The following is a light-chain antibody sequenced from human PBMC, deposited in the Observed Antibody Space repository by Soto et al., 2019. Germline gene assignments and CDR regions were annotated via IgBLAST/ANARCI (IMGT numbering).Light chain of an antibody. CDR1: QAISND. J-gene: IGKJ1*01. CDR3: LQYYNYSWT. CDR2: AAS. V-gene: IGKV1-6*02. Sequence: QMTHSPSSLSASVGDRVTIACRTSQAISNDLGWYQYKPGQAPKLLIYAASNLQSGVPARFSVSGSGTQFTFTISSLQPEDFATYYCLQYYNYSWTFGQGTKVDIK.